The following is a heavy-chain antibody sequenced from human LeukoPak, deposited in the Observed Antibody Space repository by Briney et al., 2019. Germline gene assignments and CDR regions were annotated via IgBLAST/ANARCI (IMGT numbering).Heavy chain of an antibody. CDR1: GYTFTGYY. J-gene: IGHJ5*02. D-gene: IGHD2-2*01. Sequence: ASVKVSCKASGYTFTGYYMHWVRQAPGQGLEWMGWINPNSGGTNYAQKFQGRVTMTRDTSISTAYMELSRLRSDDTAVYYCARGMGAAAMDGDNWFDPWGQGTLVTVSS. CDR3: ARGMGAAAMDGDNWFDP. V-gene: IGHV1-2*02. CDR2: INPNSGGT.